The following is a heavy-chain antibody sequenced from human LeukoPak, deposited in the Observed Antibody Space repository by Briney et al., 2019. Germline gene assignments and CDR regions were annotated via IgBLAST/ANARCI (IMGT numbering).Heavy chain of an antibody. CDR1: GLTFSKYS. D-gene: IGHD2-2*01. V-gene: IGHV3-48*01. Sequence: SGGSLRLSCAASGLTFSKYSMTWVRQAPGKGLEWVSFIDTSSTTMYYTDSVKGRFTISRDNAKNSLYLQMNSLRAEDTAVYYCARDRRVQYQYSDYWGQGTLVTVSS. J-gene: IGHJ4*02. CDR2: IDTSSTTM. CDR3: ARDRRVQYQYSDY.